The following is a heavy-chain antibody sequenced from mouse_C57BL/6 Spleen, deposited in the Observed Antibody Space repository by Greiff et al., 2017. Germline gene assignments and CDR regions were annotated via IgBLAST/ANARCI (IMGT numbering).Heavy chain of an antibody. CDR2: INPSNGGT. Sequence: VQLQQPGTELVKPGASVKLSCKASGYTFTSYWMHWVKQRPGPGLEWIGNINPSNGGTNYNETFKSKATLTVDKSYSTAYMQLSSLTTEDSAVYYCARGRGYGNFYFDYWGQGTTLTGSS. CDR1: GYTFTSYW. D-gene: IGHD2-1*01. V-gene: IGHV1-53*01. CDR3: ARGRGYGNFYFDY. J-gene: IGHJ2*01.